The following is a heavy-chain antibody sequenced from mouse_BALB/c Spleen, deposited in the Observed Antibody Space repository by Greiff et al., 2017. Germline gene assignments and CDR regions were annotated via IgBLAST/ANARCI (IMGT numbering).Heavy chain of an antibody. CDR1: GFNIKDTY. D-gene: IGHD2-14*01. CDR3: VYRYDDCAMDY. CDR2: IDPANGNT. V-gene: IGHV14-3*02. Sequence: EVQLQQSGAELVKPGASVKLSCTASGFNIKDTYMHWVKQRPEQGLEWIGRIDPANGNTKYDPKFQGKATITADTSSNTAYLQLSSLTSEDTAVYYCVYRYDDCAMDYWGQGTSVTVSS. J-gene: IGHJ4*01.